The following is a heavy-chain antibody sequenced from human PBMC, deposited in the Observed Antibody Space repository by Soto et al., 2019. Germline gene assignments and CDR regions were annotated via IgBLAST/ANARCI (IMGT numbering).Heavy chain of an antibody. Sequence: SETLSLTCTVSGGSISSGGYYWSWIRQHPGKGLEWIGYIYYSGSTYYNPSLKSRVTISVDTSKNQFSLKLSSVTAADTAVYYCARVVSVRGSVLFDPWGQGTLVTVSS. CDR3: ARVVSVRGSVLFDP. V-gene: IGHV4-31*03. D-gene: IGHD3-10*02. CDR2: IYYSGST. J-gene: IGHJ5*02. CDR1: GGSISSGGYY.